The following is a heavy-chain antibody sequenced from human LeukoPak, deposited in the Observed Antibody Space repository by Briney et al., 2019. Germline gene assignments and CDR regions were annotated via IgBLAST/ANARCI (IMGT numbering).Heavy chain of an antibody. CDR3: ARDSDYVWGSYRYTIDY. CDR1: GYTFTSYY. Sequence: ASVTVSCKASGYTFTSYYMHWVRQAPGQGLEWMGIINPSGGSTSYAQKFQGRVTMTGDTSTSTVYMELSSLRSEDTAVYYCARDSDYVWGSYRYTIDYWGQGTLVTVSS. D-gene: IGHD3-16*02. CDR2: INPSGGST. J-gene: IGHJ4*02. V-gene: IGHV1-46*01.